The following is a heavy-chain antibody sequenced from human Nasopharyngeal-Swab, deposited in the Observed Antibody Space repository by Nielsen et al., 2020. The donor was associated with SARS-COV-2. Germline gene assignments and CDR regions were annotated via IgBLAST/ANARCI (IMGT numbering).Heavy chain of an antibody. J-gene: IGHJ4*02. V-gene: IGHV3-23*01. CDR3: AKVLGQEFDY. Sequence: GESLKISCAASGFTFSSYAMSWVRQAPGKGLEWVSAISGSGGSTYYADSVKGRFTISRDNSKNTLYLQMNSPRAEDTAVYYCAKVLGQEFDYWGQGTLVTVSS. CDR1: GFTFSSYA. CDR2: ISGSGGST.